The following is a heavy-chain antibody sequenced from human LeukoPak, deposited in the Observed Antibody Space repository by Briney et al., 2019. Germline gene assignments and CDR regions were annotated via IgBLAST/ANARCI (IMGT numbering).Heavy chain of an antibody. D-gene: IGHD2-15*01. CDR3: AKDQLNRFCSGGSCSVTHDY. CDR1: GFTFSSYW. Sequence: GGSLRLSCAASGFTFSSYWMSWVRQAPGEGLEWVSSITGSTYSTYYADSVRGRFTISRENSKNTLYLQMNSLRAEDTAVYYCAKDQLNRFCSGGSCSVTHDYWGQGTLVTVSS. CDR2: ITGSTYST. J-gene: IGHJ4*02. V-gene: IGHV3-23*01.